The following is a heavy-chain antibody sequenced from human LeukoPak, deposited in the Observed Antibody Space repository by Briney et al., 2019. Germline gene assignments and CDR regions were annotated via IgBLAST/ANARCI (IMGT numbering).Heavy chain of an antibody. CDR3: ARGWSGDRY. V-gene: IGHV4-59*01. Sequence: SGTLSLTCAVSGGSISGYYWSWIRQPPGKGLEWIGDIYYSGSTNYNPSPKSRVTISVDTSKNQFSLKLSSVTAADTAVYHCARGWSGDRYWGQGTLVTVSS. D-gene: IGHD3-3*01. CDR2: IYYSGST. CDR1: GGSISGYY. J-gene: IGHJ4*02.